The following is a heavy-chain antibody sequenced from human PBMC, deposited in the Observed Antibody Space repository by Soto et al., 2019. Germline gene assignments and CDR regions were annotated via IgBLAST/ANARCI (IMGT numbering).Heavy chain of an antibody. J-gene: IGHJ6*02. CDR1: GYTFSMSG. Sequence: ASVKVSCKSSGYTFSMSGISWVRQAPGQGLEWMGWISGYNGNTNYEQKFQDRVTMTTDTTTNTAYMELRSLRSDDTAVYYCAREGPRPYYHSVSAVGGQGTTVPGS. CDR3: AREGPRPYYHSVSAV. CDR2: ISGYNGNT. V-gene: IGHV1-18*01. D-gene: IGHD3-10*01.